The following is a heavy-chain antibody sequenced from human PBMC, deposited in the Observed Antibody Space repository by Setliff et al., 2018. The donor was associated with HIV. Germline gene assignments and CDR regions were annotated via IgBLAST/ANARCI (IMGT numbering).Heavy chain of an antibody. J-gene: IGHJ1*01. CDR1: GGSFSGYY. D-gene: IGHD1-26*01. V-gene: IGHV4-34*01. Sequence: PSETLSLTCAVYGGSFSGYYWTWIRQSPGKGLEWIGEIPDSGGSKYNPSLESRVTISVDTSKNQFSLNLTSVTVADTGIYYCASPYSGSYSGFQYWGQGTLVTVSS. CDR2: IPDSGGS. CDR3: ASPYSGSYSGFQY.